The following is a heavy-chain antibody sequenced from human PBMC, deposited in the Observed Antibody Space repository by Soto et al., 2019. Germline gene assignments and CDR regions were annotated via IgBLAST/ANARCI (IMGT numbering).Heavy chain of an antibody. J-gene: IGHJ4*02. D-gene: IGHD6-19*01. Sequence: ASVKVSCKASGYTFTSYGISWVRQAPGQGLEWMGWISAYNGNTNYAQKLQGRVTMTTDTSTSTAYMELRSLRSDDTAVYYCARDPSGWYTVPDRSMYYFDYWGQGTLVTVS. CDR1: GYTFTSYG. V-gene: IGHV1-18*04. CDR3: ARDPSGWYTVPDRSMYYFDY. CDR2: ISAYNGNT.